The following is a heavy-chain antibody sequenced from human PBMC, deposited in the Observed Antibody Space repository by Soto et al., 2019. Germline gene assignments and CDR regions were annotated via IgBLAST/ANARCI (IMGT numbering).Heavy chain of an antibody. CDR1: GGSFSGYY. CDR2: INHSGST. J-gene: IGHJ4*02. Sequence: PSETLSLTCAVYGGSFSGYYWSWIRQPPGKGLEWIGEINHSGSTNYNPSLKSRVTISVDTSKNQFSLKLSSVTAADTAVYYCARVRVDYGGNQNGGGFDYWGQGTLVTVSS. CDR3: ARVRVDYGGNQNGGGFDY. V-gene: IGHV4-34*01. D-gene: IGHD4-17*01.